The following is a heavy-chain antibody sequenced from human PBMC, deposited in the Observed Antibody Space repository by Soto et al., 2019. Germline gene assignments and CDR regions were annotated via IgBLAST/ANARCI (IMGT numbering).Heavy chain of an antibody. J-gene: IGHJ6*02. CDR2: TYYRSKWYS. CDR1: GDSVSSNSVA. D-gene: IGHD3-10*01. CDR3: ARQKGTDGMDV. Sequence: QTLSLTCAISGDSVSSNSVAWNLIRQSPSRGLEWLGRTYYRSKWYSDYAVSVKSRVTIKPDTSKNQFSLQLNSVTPEDTAVYYCARQKGTDGMDVWGQGTTVTVSS. V-gene: IGHV6-1*01.